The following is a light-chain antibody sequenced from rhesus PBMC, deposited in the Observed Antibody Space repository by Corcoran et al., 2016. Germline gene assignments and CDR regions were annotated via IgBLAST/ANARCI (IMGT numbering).Light chain of an antibody. Sequence: DIQMSQSPPSLSASVGDRVTITCRASQGISRHLNWYQQKPGKAPKLLIYYANNLESGVPSRFSGSGSGTEFILTISSLQPEDFATYYCQQGNSNPFSFGQGTKVEIK. CDR1: QGISRH. CDR3: QQGNSNPFS. J-gene: IGKJ2*01. V-gene: IGKV1-32*02. CDR2: YAN.